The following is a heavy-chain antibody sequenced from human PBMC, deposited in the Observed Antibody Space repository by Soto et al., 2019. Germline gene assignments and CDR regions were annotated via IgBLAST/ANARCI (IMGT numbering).Heavy chain of an antibody. CDR1: VFTFSSYA. CDR3: ARDSGSYYGGFEY. D-gene: IGHD1-26*01. Sequence: EGSLRLSCAASVFTFSSYAMHCVRHSPGKWLEWVAVISYDGSNKYYADSVKGRFTISRDNSKNTMYLQMNSLRAEDTAVYYCARDSGSYYGGFEYWGQGTLVTVS. J-gene: IGHJ4*02. CDR2: ISYDGSNK. V-gene: IGHV3-30-3*01.